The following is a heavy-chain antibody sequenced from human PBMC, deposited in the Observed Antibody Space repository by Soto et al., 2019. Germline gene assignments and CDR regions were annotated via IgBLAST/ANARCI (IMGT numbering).Heavy chain of an antibody. CDR2: IDPSDSYT. D-gene: IGHD3-22*01. J-gene: IGHJ4*02. CDR1: GYSFTSYW. Sequence: VESLKISCKGSGYSFTSYWISCVLQMPVEVLEWMGRIDPSDSYTNYSPSFQGHVTISADKSISTAYLQWSSLKLSSVTAADTAVYYCARGPLWRLLIVSWGQGTLVTVSS. CDR3: ARGPLWRLLIVS. V-gene: IGHV5-10-1*01.